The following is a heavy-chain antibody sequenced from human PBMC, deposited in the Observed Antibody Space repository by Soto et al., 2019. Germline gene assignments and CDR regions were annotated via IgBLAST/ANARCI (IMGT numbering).Heavy chain of an antibody. CDR1: GGSFSGYY. D-gene: IGHD3-9*01. CDR3: AREDILNGHNWFDP. Sequence: SETLSLTCAVYGGSFSGYYWSWIRQPPGKGLEWIGEINHSGSTNYNPSLKSRVTISVDTSKNQFSLKLRSVTAADTAVYYCAREDILNGHNWFDPWGQGTLVTVSS. V-gene: IGHV4-34*01. J-gene: IGHJ5*02. CDR2: INHSGST.